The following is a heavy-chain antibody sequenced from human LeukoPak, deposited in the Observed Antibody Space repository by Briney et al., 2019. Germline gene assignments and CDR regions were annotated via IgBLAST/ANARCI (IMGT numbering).Heavy chain of an antibody. CDR3: AKVGYSSGPYYFDY. J-gene: IGHJ4*02. CDR2: IRYDGSNK. D-gene: IGHD6-19*01. Sequence: GGSLRLSCAASGFTFSSYGMHWVRQAPGKGLEWVAFIRYDGSNKYYADSVKGRFTISRDNSKNTLYLQMNSLRAEDTAVHYCAKVGYSSGPYYFDYWGQGTLVTVSS. CDR1: GFTFSSYG. V-gene: IGHV3-30*02.